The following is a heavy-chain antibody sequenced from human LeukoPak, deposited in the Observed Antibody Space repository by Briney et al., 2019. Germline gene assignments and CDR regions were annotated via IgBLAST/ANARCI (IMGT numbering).Heavy chain of an antibody. CDR3: ARVGDIVATDATIDPGEFDY. V-gene: IGHV4-38-2*02. D-gene: IGHD5-12*01. Sequence: PSETLSLTCTVSGYSISSGYYWGWIRQPPGKGLEWIGSIYHSGSTYYNPSLKSRVTISVDTSKNQFSLKLSSVTAADTAVYYCARVGDIVATDATIDPGEFDYWGQGTLVTVSS. J-gene: IGHJ4*02. CDR1: GYSISSGYY. CDR2: IYHSGST.